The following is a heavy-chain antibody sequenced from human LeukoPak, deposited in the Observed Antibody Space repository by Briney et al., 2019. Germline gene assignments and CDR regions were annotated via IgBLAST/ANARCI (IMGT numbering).Heavy chain of an antibody. Sequence: PSETLSLTCTVSGGSISSYYWSWLRQPPGKGLEWVGYIYYSGGTNYNPSLNSRVTISVDTSKHQISLKLSSVTAADTAVYYCARVWDAFDIWGQGKMATVSS. D-gene: IGHD3-10*01. CDR3: ARVWDAFDI. CDR1: GGSISSYY. J-gene: IGHJ3*02. CDR2: IYYSGGT. V-gene: IGHV4-59*01.